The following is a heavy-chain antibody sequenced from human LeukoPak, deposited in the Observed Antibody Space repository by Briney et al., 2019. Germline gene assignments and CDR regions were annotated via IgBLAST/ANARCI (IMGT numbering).Heavy chain of an antibody. CDR1: GYTFTSYD. V-gene: IGHV1-8*01. J-gene: IGHJ4*02. D-gene: IGHD3-22*01. Sequence: ASVKVSCKASGYTFTSYDINWVRQATGQGLEWMGWMNANSGNTGYAQKFQGRVTMTRNTSISTAYMELSSLRSEDTAVYYCARGRQIYYDSSGYYYGVNYWGQGTLVTVSS. CDR2: MNANSGNT. CDR3: ARGRQIYYDSSGYYYGVNY.